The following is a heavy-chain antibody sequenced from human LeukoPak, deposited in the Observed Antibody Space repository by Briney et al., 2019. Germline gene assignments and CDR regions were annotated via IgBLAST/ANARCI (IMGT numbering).Heavy chain of an antibody. Sequence: SETLSLTCTVSGGSISSYYWSWIRQPPGKGLEWIGYIYYSGSTNYNPSLKSRVTISVDTSKNQFSLKLSSVTAADTAVYYCARDRGYCSGGSCYGMDVWGQGTTVTVSS. D-gene: IGHD2-15*01. CDR3: ARDRGYCSGGSCYGMDV. V-gene: IGHV4-59*01. CDR1: GGSISSYY. J-gene: IGHJ6*02. CDR2: IYYSGST.